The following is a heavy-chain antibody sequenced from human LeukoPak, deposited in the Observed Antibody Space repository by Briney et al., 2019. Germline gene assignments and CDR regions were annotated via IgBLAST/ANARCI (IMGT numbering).Heavy chain of an antibody. V-gene: IGHV3-23*01. D-gene: IGHD1-1*01. CDR3: AKVGPKKTGFSPDY. Sequence: TGGSLRLSCAASGFTFSSYAMSWVRQAPGKGLEWVSTISGSGGSTYYTDSVKGRFTISRDNSKNTLYLQMNSLRAEDTAVYYCAKVGPKKTGFSPDYWGQGTLVTVSS. CDR2: ISGSGGST. CDR1: GFTFSSYA. J-gene: IGHJ4*02.